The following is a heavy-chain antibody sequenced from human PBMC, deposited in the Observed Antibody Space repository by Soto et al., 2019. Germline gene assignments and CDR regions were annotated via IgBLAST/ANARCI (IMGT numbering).Heavy chain of an antibody. CDR3: ARGGEQLPGDVGSAFDI. J-gene: IGHJ3*02. Sequence: SETLSLTCAVYGGSFSGYYWSWIRQPPGKGLEWIGEINHSGSTNYNPSLKRRVTISVDTSKNQLPLKLSSVTAADTAVYYCARGGEQLPGDVGSAFDIWGQGTMVTVSS. D-gene: IGHD5-18*01. V-gene: IGHV4-34*01. CDR1: GGSFSGYY. CDR2: INHSGST.